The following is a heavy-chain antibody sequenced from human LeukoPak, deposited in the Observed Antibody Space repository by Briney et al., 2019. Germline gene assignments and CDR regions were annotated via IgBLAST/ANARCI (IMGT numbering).Heavy chain of an antibody. J-gene: IGHJ5*02. Sequence: PSETLSLTCTVSGGSISSSSYYWGWIRQPPGKGLEWIGSVYYSGSTYYNPSLKSRVTISVDTSKNQFSLKLSSVTAADTAVYYRARRGGWLRLSWFDPWGQGTLVTVSS. CDR1: GGSISSSSYY. V-gene: IGHV4-39*01. CDR3: ARRGGWLRLSWFDP. D-gene: IGHD5-12*01. CDR2: VYYSGST.